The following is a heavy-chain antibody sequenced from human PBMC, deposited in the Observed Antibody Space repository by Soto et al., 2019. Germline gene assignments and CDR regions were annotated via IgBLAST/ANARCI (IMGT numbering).Heavy chain of an antibody. Sequence: QVQLQESGPGLVKPSGTLSLTCAVSGGSISSSNWWSGVRQPPGKQLEWIGEIAHSGSTNYNPSLKSRGDISVDKTKTQVSMKLGAVSVADTAVYYCARDRRMAREGMDVWGQGTTVTVSS. D-gene: IGHD3-10*01. CDR2: IAHSGST. CDR1: GGSISSSNW. CDR3: ARDRRMAREGMDV. J-gene: IGHJ6*02. V-gene: IGHV4-4*02.